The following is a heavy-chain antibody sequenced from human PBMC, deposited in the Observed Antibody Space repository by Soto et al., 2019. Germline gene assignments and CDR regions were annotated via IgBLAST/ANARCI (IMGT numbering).Heavy chain of an antibody. Sequence: TXXSLRLSFAASGFTFSSYAMRWVPQAPGKGLEWVSAISGSGGSTYYADSVKGRFTISRDNSKNTLYLQMNSLRAEDTAVYYCAKFLVEMATRLELDYWGQGTLVTVSS. CDR1: GFTFSSYA. J-gene: IGHJ4*02. CDR2: ISGSGGST. CDR3: AKFLVEMATRLELDY. V-gene: IGHV3-23*01. D-gene: IGHD5-12*01.